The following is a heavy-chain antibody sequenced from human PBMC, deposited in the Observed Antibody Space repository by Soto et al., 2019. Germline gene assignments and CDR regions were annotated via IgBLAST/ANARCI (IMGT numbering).Heavy chain of an antibody. J-gene: IGHJ6*02. D-gene: IGHD3-22*01. V-gene: IGHV1-2*04. Sequence: ASVKVSCKASGYTFTGYYMHWVRQAPGQGLEWMGWINPNSGGTNYAQRFQGWVTMTRDTSISTAYMELSRLRSDDTAVYYCARDLYYDSSGYYYGMDVWGQGTTVTVSS. CDR1: GYTFTGYY. CDR3: ARDLYYDSSGYYYGMDV. CDR2: INPNSGGT.